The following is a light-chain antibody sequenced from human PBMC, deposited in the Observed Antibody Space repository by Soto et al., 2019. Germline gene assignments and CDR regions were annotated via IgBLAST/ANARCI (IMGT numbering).Light chain of an antibody. Sequence: QLVLTQPPSVSGAPGQRVTISCTGSSSNIGAGYDVHWYQHLPGTAPKLLIYGDINRPSGVPDRFSGSKSGTSASLAITGLQAEDEADYYCQSYDSSLSGLYVFGTGTKVTVL. CDR3: QSYDSSLSGLYV. CDR2: GDI. J-gene: IGLJ1*01. CDR1: SSNIGAGYD. V-gene: IGLV1-40*01.